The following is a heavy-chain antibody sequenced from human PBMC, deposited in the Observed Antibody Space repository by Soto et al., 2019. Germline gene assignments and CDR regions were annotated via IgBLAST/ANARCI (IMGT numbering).Heavy chain of an antibody. CDR2: ISAYNGNT. Sequence: ASVKVSCKASGYTFTSYGISWVRQAPGQGLEWMGWISAYNGNTNYAKKLQGRVTMTTDTSTSTAYMELRSLRSDDTAVYYCARDGASPMMVVVKPSYGMGVWGQGTTVTVCS. CDR3: ARDGASPMMVVVKPSYGMGV. J-gene: IGHJ6*02. V-gene: IGHV1-18*01. CDR1: GYTFTSYG. D-gene: IGHD3-22*01.